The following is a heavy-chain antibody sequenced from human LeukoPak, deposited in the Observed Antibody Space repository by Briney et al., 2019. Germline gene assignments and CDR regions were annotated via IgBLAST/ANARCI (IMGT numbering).Heavy chain of an antibody. CDR2: IYYSGST. Sequence: SETPSLTCTVSGGSISSYYWSWIRQPPGKGLEWIGYIYYSGSTNYNPSLKSRVTISVDTSKNQFSLKLSSVTAADTAVYYCARSYYGSGSYGRTRFDPWGQGTLVTVSS. CDR3: ARSYYGSGSYGRTRFDP. CDR1: GGSISSYY. J-gene: IGHJ5*02. V-gene: IGHV4-59*01. D-gene: IGHD3-10*01.